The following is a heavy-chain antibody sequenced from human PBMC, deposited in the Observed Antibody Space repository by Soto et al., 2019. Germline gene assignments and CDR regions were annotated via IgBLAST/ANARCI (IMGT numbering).Heavy chain of an antibody. Sequence: SETLSLTCAVYGGSFSGYYWSWIRQPPGKGLEWIGEINHSGSTNYNPSLKSRVTISVDTSKNQFSLKLSSVTAADTAVYYCARGPGCGGDCSDFQHWGQGTLVTVSS. CDR1: GGSFSGYY. J-gene: IGHJ1*01. CDR2: INHSGST. CDR3: ARGPGCGGDCSDFQH. D-gene: IGHD2-21*02. V-gene: IGHV4-34*01.